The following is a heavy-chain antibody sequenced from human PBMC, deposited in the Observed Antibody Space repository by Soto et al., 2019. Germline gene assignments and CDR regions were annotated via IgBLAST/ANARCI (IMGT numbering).Heavy chain of an antibody. J-gene: IGHJ5*02. CDR3: ARGLKHEALYCSGGSCRNWFDP. V-gene: IGHV4-34*01. D-gene: IGHD2-15*01. Sequence: SETLSLTCAVYGGSFSGYYWSWIRQPPGKGLEWIGEINHSGSTNYNPSLKSRVTISVDTSKNQFSLKLSSVTAADTAVYYCARGLKHEALYCSGGSCRNWFDPWGQGTLVTVSS. CDR1: GGSFSGYY. CDR2: INHSGST.